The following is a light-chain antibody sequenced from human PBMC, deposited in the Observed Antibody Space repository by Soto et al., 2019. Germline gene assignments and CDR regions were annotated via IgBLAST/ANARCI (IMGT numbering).Light chain of an antibody. Sequence: EIVLTQSPGTLSLSPGERATLSCRASQSVRSSYLAWYQQKAGQAPRLLIYGASSRATRIPDRFSGSGSGTDFPLTISRLEPEDFAVYYCQHYGSSWTFGQGTKVEIK. V-gene: IGKV3-20*01. CDR3: QHYGSSWT. CDR1: QSVRSSY. J-gene: IGKJ1*01. CDR2: GAS.